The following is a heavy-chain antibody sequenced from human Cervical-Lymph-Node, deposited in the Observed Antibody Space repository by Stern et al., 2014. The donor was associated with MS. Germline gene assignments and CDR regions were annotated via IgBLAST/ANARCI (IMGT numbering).Heavy chain of an antibody. V-gene: IGHV1-69*08. CDR3: ARDWGYDYVWGSYRYYFDY. D-gene: IGHD3-16*02. CDR1: GGTFSSYT. J-gene: IGHJ4*02. Sequence: QVQLVQSGAEVKKPGASVKVSCKASGGTFSSYTISWGRQAPGQGLEWMGRSIPILGIANYAQKFQGRVTITADKSTSTAYMELSSLRSEDTAVYYCARDWGYDYVWGSYRYYFDYWGQGTLVTVSS. CDR2: SIPILGIA.